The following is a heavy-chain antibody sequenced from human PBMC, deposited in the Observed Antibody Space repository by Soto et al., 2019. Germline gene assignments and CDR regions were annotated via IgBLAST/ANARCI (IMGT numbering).Heavy chain of an antibody. J-gene: IGHJ3*02. CDR3: ARLDYSDSSGYRVGVFDI. D-gene: IGHD3-22*01. CDR2: IYYSGST. CDR1: GGSISSGDYY. V-gene: IGHV4-30-4*01. Sequence: SETLSLTCTVSGGSISSGDYYWSWIRQPPGKGLEWIGYIYYSGSTYYTPSLKSRFTISVDTSKKQFSLKQSAAHPADTAVYYCARLDYSDSSGYRVGVFDILAQATMLTVSS.